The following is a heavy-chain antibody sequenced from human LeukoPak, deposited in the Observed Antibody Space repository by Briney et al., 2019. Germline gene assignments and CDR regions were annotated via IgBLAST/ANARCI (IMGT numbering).Heavy chain of an antibody. CDR2: ISGGAIST. CDR3: ARVGAVVGDSSEGDY. Sequence: PGGTLRLSCAASGFTFSSYGMSWVRQAPGKGLEWVSAISGGAISTYYADSVKGRFTISRDNSKNTLYLQMNSLRVEDTAVYYCARVGAVVGDSSEGDYWGQGTLVTVSS. CDR1: GFTFSSYG. V-gene: IGHV3-23*01. D-gene: IGHD2-21*01. J-gene: IGHJ4*02.